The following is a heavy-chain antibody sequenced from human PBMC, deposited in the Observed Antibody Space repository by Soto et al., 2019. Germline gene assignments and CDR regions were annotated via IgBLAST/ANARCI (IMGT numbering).Heavy chain of an antibody. CDR1: GFTFSDYY. CDR3: ARGRLDYDSSGYYRPHYYYYYGMDV. CDR2: ISSSGSTI. D-gene: IGHD3-22*01. J-gene: IGHJ6*02. V-gene: IGHV3-11*01. Sequence: PGGSLRLSCAASGFTFSDYYMSWIRQAPGKGLEWVSYISSSGSTIYYADSVKGRFTISRDNAKNSLYLQMNSLRAEDTAVYYCARGRLDYDSSGYYRPHYYYYYGMDVWGQGTTVTVSS.